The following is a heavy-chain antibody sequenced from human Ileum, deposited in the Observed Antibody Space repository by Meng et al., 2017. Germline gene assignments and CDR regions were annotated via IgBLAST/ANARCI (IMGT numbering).Heavy chain of an antibody. CDR2: INHSGST. J-gene: IGHJ4*02. CDR1: GGSFSGYY. V-gene: IGHV4-34*01. Sequence: QLQQWGAGLLKPSVTLSPPCAVYGGSFSGYYWSWIRQPPGKGLEWIGEINHSGSTNYNPSLKSRVTISVDTSKNQFSLKLSSVTAADTAVYYCARTSGWFYYWGQGTLVTVSS. D-gene: IGHD6-19*01. CDR3: ARTSGWFYY.